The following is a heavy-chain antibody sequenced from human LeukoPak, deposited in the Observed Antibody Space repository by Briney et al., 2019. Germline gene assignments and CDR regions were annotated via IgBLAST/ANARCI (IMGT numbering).Heavy chain of an antibody. V-gene: IGHV4-30-2*01. Sequence: SQTLSLTCTVSGGSISSGGYYWSWIRQPPGKGLEWIGYIYHSGSTYYNPSLKSRVTISVDRSKNQFSLKLSSVTAADTAVYYCATYFYSNSWYFDSWGQGTRVTVSS. J-gene: IGHJ4*02. CDR2: IYHSGST. D-gene: IGHD6-13*01. CDR3: ATYFYSNSWYFDS. CDR1: GGSISSGGYY.